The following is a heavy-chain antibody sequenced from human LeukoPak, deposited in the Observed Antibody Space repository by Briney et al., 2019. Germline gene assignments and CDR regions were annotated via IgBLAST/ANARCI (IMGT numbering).Heavy chain of an antibody. CDR3: ARARGYCAADCSRYAFDY. J-gene: IGHJ4*02. V-gene: IGHV3-23*01. D-gene: IGHD2-21*02. CDR1: GFTFSSYG. CDR2: ISNSGRNT. Sequence: GRSLRLSCAASGFTFSSYGMHWVRQAPGKGLEWVSTISNSGRNTFYTDSVKGRFTISRDNSKNTLYLQMNSLRAGDTAVYSCARARGYCAADCSRYAFDYWGQGTLVTVSS.